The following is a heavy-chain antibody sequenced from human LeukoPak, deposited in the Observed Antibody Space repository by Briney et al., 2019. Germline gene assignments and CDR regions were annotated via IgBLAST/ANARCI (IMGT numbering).Heavy chain of an antibody. V-gene: IGHV4-39*01. Sequence: SETLSLTCTVSGGSISSSSYYWGWIRQPPGKGLEWIGSIYYSGSTYYNPSLKSRVTISVDTSKNQFSLKLSSVTAADTAVYYCARSFWGIAAAPDYWGQGTLVTVSS. D-gene: IGHD6-13*01. CDR3: ARSFWGIAAAPDY. J-gene: IGHJ4*02. CDR2: IYYSGST. CDR1: GGSISSSSYY.